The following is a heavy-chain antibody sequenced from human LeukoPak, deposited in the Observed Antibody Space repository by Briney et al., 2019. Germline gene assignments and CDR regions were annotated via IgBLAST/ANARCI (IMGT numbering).Heavy chain of an antibody. CDR2: ISGSGGST. Sequence: GGSLRLSCAASGFTFSSYAMSWVRQAPGKGLEWVSAISGSGGSTYYADSVKGRFTISRDNSKHTLYLQMNSLRAEDTAVYYCEKGKGVVPAAIRGGNWFDPWGQGTLVTVSS. CDR1: GFTFSSYA. D-gene: IGHD2-2*01. CDR3: EKGKGVVPAAIRGGNWFDP. J-gene: IGHJ5*02. V-gene: IGHV3-23*01.